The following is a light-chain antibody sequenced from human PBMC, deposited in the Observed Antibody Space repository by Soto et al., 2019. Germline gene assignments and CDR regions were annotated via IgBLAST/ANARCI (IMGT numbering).Light chain of an antibody. V-gene: IGKV1-39*01. J-gene: IGKJ1*01. CDR3: QQYDNYWT. CDR1: QRITSY. Sequence: DIQMTQSPSSLSASVGDRVTIACRSGQRITSYLNWYQQKPGKAPKLLIYAASSLQSGVPSRFSGSGSGTEFSLTISNLQPDDCATYYCQQYDNYWTFGQGTKVDI. CDR2: AAS.